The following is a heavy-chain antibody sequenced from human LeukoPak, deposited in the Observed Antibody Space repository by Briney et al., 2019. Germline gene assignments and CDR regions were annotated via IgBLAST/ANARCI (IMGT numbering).Heavy chain of an antibody. J-gene: IGHJ4*02. CDR1: GFTFSSYG. D-gene: IGHD5-12*01. CDR3: ARDSGYDNGDFDY. Sequence: PGGSLRLSCAASGFTFSSYGMHWVRQAPGKGLVWVSRIRSDGSSTNYADSVKGRFTIPRDNAKNTLYLQMNSLRAEDAAIYYCARDSGYDNGDFDYWGQGTLVTVSS. CDR2: IRSDGSST. V-gene: IGHV3-74*01.